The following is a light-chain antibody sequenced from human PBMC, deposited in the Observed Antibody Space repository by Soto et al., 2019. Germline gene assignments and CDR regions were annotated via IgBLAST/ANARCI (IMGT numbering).Light chain of an antibody. V-gene: IGKV1-13*02. CDR1: QGISSA. J-gene: IGKJ4*01. CDR3: QQFQSYALT. CDR2: DAS. Sequence: AIQLTRSPSSLSASVGDRVTITCRASQGISSALAWYQHKPGRAPRLLIYDASSLQSGVSSRFSGSGSGTDFTLTISSLQPEDFATYYCQQFQSYALTFGGGTKVDIK.